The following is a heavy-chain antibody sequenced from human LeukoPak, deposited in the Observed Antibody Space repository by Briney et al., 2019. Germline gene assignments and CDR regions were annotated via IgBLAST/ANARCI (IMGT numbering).Heavy chain of an antibody. CDR2: ISNSGDST. CDR3: AKRYYGSGNYDPLFDS. V-gene: IGHV3-23*01. Sequence: GGSLRLSCTASGFTFTTYAMSWVRQTPGKGLKWVSAISNSGDSTFYADSVKGRFTISRDNSKNTLYLQMNSLRAEDTAVYYCAKRYYGSGNYDPLFDSWGQGILVTVSS. CDR1: GFTFTTYA. J-gene: IGHJ4*02. D-gene: IGHD3-10*01.